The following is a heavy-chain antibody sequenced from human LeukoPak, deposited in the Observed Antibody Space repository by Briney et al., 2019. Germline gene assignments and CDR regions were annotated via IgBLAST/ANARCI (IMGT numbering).Heavy chain of an antibody. Sequence: GGSLRLSCAASGFTFSSYAMSWVRQAPGKGLEWVSAISGSGGSTYYADSVKGRFTISRDNSKNTLYLQMNSLRAEDTAVYYCANHPRGAVAEGYWGQGTLVTVSS. CDR3: ANHPRGAVAEGY. V-gene: IGHV3-23*01. D-gene: IGHD6-19*01. CDR2: ISGSGGST. J-gene: IGHJ4*02. CDR1: GFTFSSYA.